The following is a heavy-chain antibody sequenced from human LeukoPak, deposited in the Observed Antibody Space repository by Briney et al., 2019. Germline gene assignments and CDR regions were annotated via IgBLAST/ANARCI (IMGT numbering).Heavy chain of an antibody. CDR2: INYKSKGGTA. D-gene: IGHD3-22*01. CDR1: GFTFNNAW. CDR3: TTTYHYDSSGYSLYY. Sequence: PGGSLRLSCAASGFTFNNAWMSWVRQSPGKGLEWVVRINYKSKGGTADYAAPVKGRFTISRDDSKNTLYLQMNSLKTEDTAVYYCTTTYHYDSSGYSLYYWGQGTLVTVSS. J-gene: IGHJ4*02. V-gene: IGHV3-15*01.